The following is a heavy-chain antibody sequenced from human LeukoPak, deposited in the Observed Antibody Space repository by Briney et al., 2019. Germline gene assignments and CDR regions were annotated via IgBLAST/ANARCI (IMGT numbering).Heavy chain of an antibody. CDR3: ARVCCSGQWLAYYYYYYYMDV. J-gene: IGHJ6*03. CDR1: GFTFSDYY. CDR2: ISSSGSTI. V-gene: IGHV3-11*01. D-gene: IGHD6-19*01. Sequence: GGSLRLSCAASGFTFSDYYMSWIRQAPGKGLEWVSYISSSGSTIYYADSVKGRFTISRDNAKNSLYLQMNSLRAEDTAVYYCARVCCSGQWLAYYYYYYYMDVWGKGTTVTISS.